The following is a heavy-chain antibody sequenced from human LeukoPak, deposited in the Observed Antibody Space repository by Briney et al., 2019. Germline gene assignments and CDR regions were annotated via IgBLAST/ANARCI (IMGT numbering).Heavy chain of an antibody. CDR1: AYTFTGYY. CDR3: ARALVVAAAFDI. D-gene: IGHD5-12*01. J-gene: IGHJ3*02. CDR2: INPNSGGT. V-gene: IGHV1-2*02. Sequence: GASVKVSCKASAYTFTGYYMHWVRQAPAQGIEWVGWINPNSGGTNYAQKFQGRVTMTRDTSISTAYMELSRLRSDDTAVYYCARALVVAAAFDIWGQGTMVTVSS.